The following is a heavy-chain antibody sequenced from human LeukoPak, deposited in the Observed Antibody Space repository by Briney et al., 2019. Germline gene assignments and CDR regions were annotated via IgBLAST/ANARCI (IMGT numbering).Heavy chain of an antibody. J-gene: IGHJ6*03. CDR2: IIPIFGTA. CDR3: ARAPYSSGGSTKYYYYYMDV. D-gene: IGHD6-25*01. V-gene: IGHV1-69*13. Sequence: GASVKVSCKVSGYTLTELSMHWVRQAPGKGLEWMGGIIPIFGTANYAQKFQGRVTITADESTSTAYMELSSLRSEDTAVFYCARAPYSSGGSTKYYYYYMDVWGKGTTVTVSS. CDR1: GYTLTELS.